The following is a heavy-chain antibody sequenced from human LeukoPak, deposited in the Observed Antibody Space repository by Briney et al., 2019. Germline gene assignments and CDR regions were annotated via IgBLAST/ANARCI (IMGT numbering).Heavy chain of an antibody. J-gene: IGHJ4*02. CDR1: GYTFTGYY. D-gene: IGHD1-26*01. V-gene: IGHV1-2*02. Sequence: ASVKVSCKASGYTFTGYYMHWVRQASGQGLEWMGWINPNSGGTNYAQKFQGRVTMTRDTSISTAHMELSRLRSDDTAVYYCARDLSGSRQRHFDYWGQGTLVTVSS. CDR3: ARDLSGSRQRHFDY. CDR2: INPNSGGT.